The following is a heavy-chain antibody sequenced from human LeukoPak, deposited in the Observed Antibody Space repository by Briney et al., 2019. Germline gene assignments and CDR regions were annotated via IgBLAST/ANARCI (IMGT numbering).Heavy chain of an antibody. CDR3: ARDFYYGSGSYYY. CDR2: ISSSSSYI. V-gene: IGHV3-21*01. D-gene: IGHD3-10*01. J-gene: IGHJ4*02. Sequence: GGSLRLSCAASGFTFSSYSMNWVRQAPRKGLEWVSSISSSSSYIYYADSVKGRFTISRDNAKNSLYLQMNSLRAEDTAVYYCARDFYYGSGSYYYWGQGTLVTVSS. CDR1: GFTFSSYS.